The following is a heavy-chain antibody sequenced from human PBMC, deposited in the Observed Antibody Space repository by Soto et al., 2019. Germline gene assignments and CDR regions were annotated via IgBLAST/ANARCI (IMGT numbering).Heavy chain of an antibody. D-gene: IGHD1-20*01. V-gene: IGHV4-59*01. CDR1: GGSISSYY. CDR2: IYYSGST. CDR3: ARGEDNWSDLAFEM. Sequence: SETLSLTCTVSGGSISSYYWSWIRQPPGKGLEWIGYIYYSGSTNYNPSLKSRVTISVDTSKNQFSLKLSSVTAADTAVYYCARGEDNWSDLAFEMWGQETMVTVS. J-gene: IGHJ3*02.